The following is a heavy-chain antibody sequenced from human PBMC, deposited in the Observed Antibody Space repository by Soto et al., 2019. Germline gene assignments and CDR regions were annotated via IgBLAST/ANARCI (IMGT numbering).Heavy chain of an antibody. CDR2: IWYDGSNK. V-gene: IGHV3-33*01. Sequence: QVQLVESGGGVVQPGRSLRLSCAASGFTFSSYGMHWVRQAPGKGLEWVAVIWYDGSNKYYADSVKGRFTISRDNSKNTLYLQMNSLRAEDTAVYYCARDLGQQLWGLTFDYWGQGTLVTVSS. CDR3: ARDLGQQLWGLTFDY. CDR1: GFTFSSYG. J-gene: IGHJ4*02. D-gene: IGHD6-13*01.